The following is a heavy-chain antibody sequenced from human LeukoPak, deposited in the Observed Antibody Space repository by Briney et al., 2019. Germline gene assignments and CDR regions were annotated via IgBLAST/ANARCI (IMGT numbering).Heavy chain of an antibody. J-gene: IGHJ4*02. V-gene: IGHV3-23*01. CDR2: ISASGGVT. CDR1: GFTFSSYA. Sequence: GGSLGLSCAATGFTFSSYAMSWVRQAPGKGLEWVSGISASGGVTYSAESVRGRFTISRDNSKNTLYLQMNSLRVDDTAAYYCATISGSFEYLDYWGQGTLVTVSS. CDR3: ATISGSFEYLDY. D-gene: IGHD1-26*01.